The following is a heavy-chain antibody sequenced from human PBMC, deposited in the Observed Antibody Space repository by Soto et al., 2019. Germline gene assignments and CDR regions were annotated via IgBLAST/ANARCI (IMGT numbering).Heavy chain of an antibody. V-gene: IGHV4-34*01. Sequence: TSETLSLTCAVYGGSFSGYYWSWIRQPPGKGLEWIGEINHSGSTNYNPSLKSRVTISVDTSKNQFSLKLSSVTAADTAVYYCARGYSYGVEDDAFDIWGQGTMVTVSS. CDR3: ARGYSYGVEDDAFDI. CDR2: INHSGST. CDR1: GGSFSGYY. D-gene: IGHD5-18*01. J-gene: IGHJ3*02.